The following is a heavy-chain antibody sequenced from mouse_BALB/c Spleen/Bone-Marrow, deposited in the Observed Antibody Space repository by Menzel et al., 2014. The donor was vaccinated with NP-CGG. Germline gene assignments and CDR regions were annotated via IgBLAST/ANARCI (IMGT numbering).Heavy chain of an antibody. CDR2: ITNGGGST. Sequence: DVKLVESGGGLVQPGGSLKLSCATSGFTFSDHYMYWVRQTPDKRLEWVAYITNGGGSTYYLDTVKGRFTISRDNAKDTLYQQMRRLKSEDAAMYYCARHHGSGGFDYWGQGTLVTVSA. D-gene: IGHD1-1*01. J-gene: IGHJ3*01. CDR3: ARHHGSGGFDY. V-gene: IGHV5-12*02. CDR1: GFTFSDHY.